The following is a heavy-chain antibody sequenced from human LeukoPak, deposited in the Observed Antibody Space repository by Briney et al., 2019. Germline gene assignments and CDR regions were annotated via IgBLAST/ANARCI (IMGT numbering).Heavy chain of an antibody. J-gene: IGHJ4*02. Sequence: GGSLPLSCAASGFTFSHYYMSWLRQAPATGLEWVSYISSSSSYTNYADTVKGRFTISRDNAKNSLYLQMNSLRAEDTAVYYCAREGSGWDYWGQGTLVTVSS. V-gene: IGHV3-11*06. CDR1: GFTFSHYY. CDR2: ISSSSSYT. CDR3: AREGSGWDY. D-gene: IGHD6-19*01.